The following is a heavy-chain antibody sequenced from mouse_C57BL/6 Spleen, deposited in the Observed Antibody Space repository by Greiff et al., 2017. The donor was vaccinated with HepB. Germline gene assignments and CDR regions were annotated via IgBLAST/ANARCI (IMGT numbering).Heavy chain of an antibody. Sequence: QVHVKQSGAELVRPGASVTLSCKASGYTFTDYEMHWVKQTPVHGLEWIGAIDPETGGTAYNQKFKGKAILTADKSSSTAYMELRSLTSEDSAVYYCTILLGYWGQGTTLTVSS. J-gene: IGHJ2*01. CDR3: TILLGY. D-gene: IGHD2-1*01. V-gene: IGHV1-15*01. CDR2: IDPETGGT. CDR1: GYTFTDYE.